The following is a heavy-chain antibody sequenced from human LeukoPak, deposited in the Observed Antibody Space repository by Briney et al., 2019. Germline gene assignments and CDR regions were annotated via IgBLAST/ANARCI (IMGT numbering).Heavy chain of an antibody. D-gene: IGHD1-26*01. V-gene: IGHV3-23*01. Sequence: GGSLRLSCAASGFTFSNYAMSWVRQAPGKRLEWVSAISGGGGTTYYADSAKGRFTISRDNSKNTLYLQMNSLRAEDTAVYYCAKADIVGAWRHYFDYWGQGTLITVSS. CDR2: ISGGGGTT. CDR1: GFTFSNYA. CDR3: AKADIVGAWRHYFDY. J-gene: IGHJ4*02.